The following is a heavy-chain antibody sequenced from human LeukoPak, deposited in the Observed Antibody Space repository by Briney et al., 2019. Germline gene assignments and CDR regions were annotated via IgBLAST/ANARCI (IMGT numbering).Heavy chain of an antibody. D-gene: IGHD1-26*01. V-gene: IGHV3-74*01. Sequence: GGSLRLSCAASGFTFSSYWMHWVRQAPGKGLVWVSRIDTDGSRTSYADSVKGQFTISRDNAKNRLYLQMNSLRGEDTAVYYCARMVGASTSWFVPWGQGTLVTVPS. J-gene: IGHJ5*02. CDR1: GFTFSSYW. CDR3: ARMVGASTSWFVP. CDR2: IDTDGSRT.